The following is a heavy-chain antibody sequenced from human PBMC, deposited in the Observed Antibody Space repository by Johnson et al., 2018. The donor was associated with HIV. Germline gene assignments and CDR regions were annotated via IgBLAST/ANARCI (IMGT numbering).Heavy chain of an antibody. V-gene: IGHV3-53*01. J-gene: IGHJ3*02. CDR2: IYSGGSP. D-gene: IGHD2-8*01. Sequence: VQLVESGGGLIQPGGSLRLSCAASGFTVSSNYMSWVRPAPGQGLEWVSVIYSGGSPYYADSVKGRFTISRDNSKNTLYLQMNSLRAEDTAVYYCLIRDAFDIWGQGTMVTVSS. CDR3: LIRDAFDI. CDR1: GFTVSSNY.